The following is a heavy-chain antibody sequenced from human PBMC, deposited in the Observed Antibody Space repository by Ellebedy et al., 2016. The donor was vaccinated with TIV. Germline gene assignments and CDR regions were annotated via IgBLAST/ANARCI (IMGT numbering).Heavy chain of an antibody. J-gene: IGHJ5*02. D-gene: IGHD3-22*01. V-gene: IGHV4-34*01. Sequence: MPSETLSLTCAVYGGSFSGYYWSWIRQPPGKGLEWIGEIHHSGYTNYNPSLKSRVTISVDTSKNQFSLKLSSVTAADTAVYYCAGSGSRRGWFDPWGQGTLVTVSS. CDR2: IHHSGYT. CDR3: AGSGSRRGWFDP. CDR1: GGSFSGYY.